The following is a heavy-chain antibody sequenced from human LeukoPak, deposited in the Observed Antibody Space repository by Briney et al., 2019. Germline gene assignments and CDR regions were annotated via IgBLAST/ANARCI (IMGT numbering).Heavy chain of an antibody. CDR3: AKGGEMVTLDY. CDR1: GFTFSSYG. J-gene: IGHJ4*02. V-gene: IGHV3-30*02. D-gene: IGHD3-16*01. CDR2: IWYGGSNK. Sequence: GSLRLSCAASGFTFSSYGMHWVRQAPGKGLEWVAVIWYGGSNKYYADSVKGRFTISRDNSKNTLYLQMNSLRAEDTAVYYCAKGGEMVTLDYWGQGTLVTVSS.